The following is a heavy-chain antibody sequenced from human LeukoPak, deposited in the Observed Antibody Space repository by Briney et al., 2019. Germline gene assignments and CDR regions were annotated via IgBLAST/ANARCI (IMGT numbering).Heavy chain of an antibody. CDR3: AKDLLYSSGCRLLGY. V-gene: IGHV3-33*06. D-gene: IGHD3-22*01. Sequence: PGGSQSLPCAASAFTFSSYGMHWVRQAPGKGLEWAAVIWYDGSDKYYADSVKGRFTTSRDNSKNTLYLQMNSLRVEDTAVYYCAKDLLYSSGCRLLGYWDRGTLVTVSS. CDR1: AFTFSSYG. J-gene: IGHJ4*02. CDR2: IWYDGSDK.